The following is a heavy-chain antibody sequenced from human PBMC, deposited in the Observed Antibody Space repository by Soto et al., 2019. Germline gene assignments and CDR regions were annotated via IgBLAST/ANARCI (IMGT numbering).Heavy chain of an antibody. V-gene: IGHV3-23*01. CDR1: GLTFSNYA. CDR3: AKASTYEYAWGSYRYYFDY. D-gene: IGHD3-16*02. CDR2: MSGSSSTT. Sequence: GGSLRLSCATSGLTFSNYAMSWVRQAPGGGLEWVSSMSGSSSTTYYADSVRGRCTISRDRSKNTLYLQMSSLRAEDTALYYFAKASTYEYAWGSYRYYFDYWGQGTRGTVS. J-gene: IGHJ4*02.